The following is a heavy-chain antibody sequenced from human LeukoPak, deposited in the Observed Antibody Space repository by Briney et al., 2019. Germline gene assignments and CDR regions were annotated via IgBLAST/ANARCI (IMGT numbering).Heavy chain of an antibody. CDR1: GYTFTSYG. CDR2: ISAYNGNT. Sequence: ASVKVSCKASGYTFTSYGISWVRQAPGQGLEWMGLISAYNGNTNYAQKLQGRVTMTTDTSTSTAYMELRSLRSDDTAVYYCARVGLRYFDWLSSNYLDYWGQGTLVTVSS. V-gene: IGHV1-18*01. CDR3: ARVGLRYFDWLSSNYLDY. J-gene: IGHJ4*02. D-gene: IGHD3-9*01.